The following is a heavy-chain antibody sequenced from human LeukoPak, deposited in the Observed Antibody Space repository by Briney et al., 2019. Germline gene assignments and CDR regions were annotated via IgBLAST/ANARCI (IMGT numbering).Heavy chain of an antibody. J-gene: IGHJ4*02. D-gene: IGHD3-22*01. CDR1: GGTFSSYA. CDR2: IIPILGIA. CDR3: ARDPEGYYDSSGYLFDY. Sequence: SVKVSCKASGGTFSSYAISWVRQAPGQGLEWMGRIIPILGIANYAQKFQGRVTITADKSTSTAYMELSSLRSEDTAVYYCARDPEGYYDSSGYLFDYWGQGTLVTVSS. V-gene: IGHV1-69*04.